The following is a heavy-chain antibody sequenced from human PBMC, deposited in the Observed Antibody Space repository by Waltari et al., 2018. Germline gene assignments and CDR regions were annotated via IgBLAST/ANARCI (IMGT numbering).Heavy chain of an antibody. D-gene: IGHD1-26*01. CDR2: INPNRGGT. CDR1: GYTFTGYY. J-gene: IGHJ5*02. Sequence: QVQLVQSGAEVKKPGASVKVSCKASGYTFTGYYMHWVRQAPGQGLEWMGRINPNRGGTNYAQKFQGRVTRTRDTSISTAYMELSRLRSDDTAVYYCARETPPVGATTSWFDPWGQGTLVTVSS. CDR3: ARETPPVGATTSWFDP. V-gene: IGHV1-2*06.